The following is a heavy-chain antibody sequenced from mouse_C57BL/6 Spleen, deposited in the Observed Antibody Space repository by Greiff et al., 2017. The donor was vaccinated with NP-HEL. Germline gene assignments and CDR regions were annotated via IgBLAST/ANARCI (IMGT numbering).Heavy chain of an antibody. D-gene: IGHD2-2*01. CDR2: ISNGGGST. CDR1: GFTFSDYY. V-gene: IGHV5-12*01. CDR3: ARNGFRGYFDV. J-gene: IGHJ1*03. Sequence: EVKLMESGGGLVQPGGSLKLSCAASGFTFSDYYMYWVRQTPEKRLEWVAYISNGGGSTYYPDTVKGRFTISRDNAKNTLYLQMSRLKSEDTAMYYCARNGFRGYFDVWGTGTTVTVSS.